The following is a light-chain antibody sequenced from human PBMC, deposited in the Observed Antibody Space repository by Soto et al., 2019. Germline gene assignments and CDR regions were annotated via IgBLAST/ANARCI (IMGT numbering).Light chain of an antibody. CDR2: EVN. Sequence: QSLLTQPPSASGSPGQSVAISCTGTSSDVGGYNYVSWYQQHPGKAPKLMIYEVNKRPSGVPDRFSGSKSGNTASLTVSGLQAEDEADYYCSSDAGRSNVVGNGTKVTVL. CDR3: SSDAGRSNV. V-gene: IGLV2-8*01. J-gene: IGLJ1*01. CDR1: SSDVGGYNY.